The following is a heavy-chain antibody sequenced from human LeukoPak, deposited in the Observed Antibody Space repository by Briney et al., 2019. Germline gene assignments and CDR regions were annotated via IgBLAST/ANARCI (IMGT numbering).Heavy chain of an antibody. CDR2: ISAYDGNT. CDR1: GYTFTSYG. Sequence: GASAKVSCKASGYTFTSYGISWVRQAPGQGVEWMGWISAYDGNTNYAQKLQGRVTMTTDTSTSTAYMELRSLRSDDTAVYYCARDRRGFSSGWSLDYWGQGTLVTVSS. J-gene: IGHJ4*02. D-gene: IGHD6-19*01. CDR3: ARDRRGFSSGWSLDY. V-gene: IGHV1-18*01.